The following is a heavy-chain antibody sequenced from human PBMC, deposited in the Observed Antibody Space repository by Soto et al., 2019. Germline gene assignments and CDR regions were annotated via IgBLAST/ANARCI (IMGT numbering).Heavy chain of an antibody. Sequence: EVQLVESGGGLVQPGGSLRLSCAASGFTVSGYWMHWVRQAPGKGLTWVSRINSDGSYTSSADSVKGRFTISKDNARNTLYLQMNSLRIEDTAVYYCTRALDAMIPTVYWGQGTLVTVSS. V-gene: IGHV3-74*01. D-gene: IGHD3-22*01. CDR2: INSDGSYT. J-gene: IGHJ4*02. CDR3: TRALDAMIPTVY. CDR1: GFTVSGYW.